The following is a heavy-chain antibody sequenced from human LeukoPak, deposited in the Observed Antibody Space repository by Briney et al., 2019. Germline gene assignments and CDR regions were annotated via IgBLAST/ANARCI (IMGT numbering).Heavy chain of an antibody. CDR2: IYYSGST. Sequence: SETLSLTCTVSGGSISSGGYYWSWLRQHPGKGLEWIGYIYYSGSTYYNPSLKSRVTISVDTSKNQFSLKLSSVTAADTAVYYCARESPQYYDILTGYYKDTLGESGFDPWGQGTLVTVSS. CDR1: GGSISSGGYY. D-gene: IGHD3-9*01. J-gene: IGHJ5*02. CDR3: ARESPQYYDILTGYYKDTLGESGFDP. V-gene: IGHV4-31*03.